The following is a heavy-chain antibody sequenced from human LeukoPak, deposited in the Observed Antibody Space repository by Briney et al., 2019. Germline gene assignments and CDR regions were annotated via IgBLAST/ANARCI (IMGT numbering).Heavy chain of an antibody. D-gene: IGHD3-16*01. J-gene: IGHJ4*02. CDR1: GSSFSDYS. CDR3: ARDRDSIYPGGPFDY. V-gene: IGHV3-48*01. Sequence: GGSLRLSCAASGSSFSDYSMNWVRQAPGKGLEWVSYISSSSSTIYYAVSVKGRFTISRDNAKNSLYLQMDSLRAEDTAVYYCARDRDSIYPGGPFDYWGQGTLVTVPS. CDR2: ISSSSSTI.